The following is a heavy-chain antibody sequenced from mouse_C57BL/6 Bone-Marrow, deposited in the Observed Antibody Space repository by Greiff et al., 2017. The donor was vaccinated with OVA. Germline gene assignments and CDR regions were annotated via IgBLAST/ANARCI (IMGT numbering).Heavy chain of an antibody. V-gene: IGHV1-58*01. CDR1: GYTFTSYG. CDR3: ALRGGYYFDY. D-gene: IGHD1-1*01. CDR2: IYIGNDYT. J-gene: IGHJ2*01. Sequence: EVQLQESGAELVRPGSSVKMSCKTSGYTFTSYGINWVKQRPGQGLEWIGYIYIGNDYTEYNEKFKGKATLTSDTSSSTAYMQLSSLTSEDSAIYFCALRGGYYFDYWGQGTTLTVSS.